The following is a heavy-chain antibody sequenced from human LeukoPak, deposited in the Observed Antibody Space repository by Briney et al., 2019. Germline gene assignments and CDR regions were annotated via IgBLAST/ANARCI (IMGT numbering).Heavy chain of an antibody. D-gene: IGHD3-9*01. V-gene: IGHV3-43*02. CDR1: GFTFDDYA. Sequence: GGSLRLSCAASGFTFDDYAMHWVRQAPGKGLEWVSLISGDGGSTYYADSVKGRFTISRDSSKNTVYLQMNSLRAEDTAVYFCAKLTDFWGRGTLVTVSS. J-gene: IGHJ2*01. CDR3: AKLTDF. CDR2: ISGDGGST.